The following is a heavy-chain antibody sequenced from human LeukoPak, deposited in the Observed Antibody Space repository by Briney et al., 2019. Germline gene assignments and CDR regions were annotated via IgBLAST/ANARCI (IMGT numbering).Heavy chain of an antibody. CDR1: GFTVSSNY. J-gene: IGHJ4*02. V-gene: IGHV3-66*01. CDR3: AKSGLNRFDY. D-gene: IGHD2-15*01. CDR2: IYSGGST. Sequence: GGSLRLSCAASGFTVSSNYMSWVRQAPGKGREWGSVIYSGGSTYYAGSVKGRFTISRDNSKNTLYLQMNSLRAEDTAAYYCAKSGLNRFDYWGQGTLVTVSS.